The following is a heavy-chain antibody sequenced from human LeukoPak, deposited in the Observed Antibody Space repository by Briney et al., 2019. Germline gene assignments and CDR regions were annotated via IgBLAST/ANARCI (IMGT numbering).Heavy chain of an antibody. V-gene: IGHV3-30*18. CDR3: AKDPSFFGLWFGES. CDR2: ISYDGSNK. CDR1: GFIFSSYG. J-gene: IGHJ1*01. D-gene: IGHD3-10*01. Sequence: QTGGSLRLSCAASGFIFSSYGRHWVRQAPGKGLEWVAVISYDGSNKDYADSVKGRFTISRDNSKNTLYLQMNSLRAEDTAVYYCAKDPSFFGLWFGESWGQGTLVTVSS.